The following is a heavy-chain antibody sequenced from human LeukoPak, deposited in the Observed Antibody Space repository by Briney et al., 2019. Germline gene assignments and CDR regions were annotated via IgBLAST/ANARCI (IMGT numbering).Heavy chain of an antibody. D-gene: IGHD6-13*01. CDR1: GYTFTIYD. CDR3: VRGVFSNHFDH. J-gene: IGHJ4*02. CDR2: MNPNSGNT. V-gene: IGHV1-8*01. Sequence: ASVTVSFTGAGYTFTIYDINWGRQAQGQGLGWMGWMNPNSGNTGSAQKFQGRVTMTRNTSISTAYMELSSLRSEDTAVYYCVRGVFSNHFDHWGQGNLVTVSS.